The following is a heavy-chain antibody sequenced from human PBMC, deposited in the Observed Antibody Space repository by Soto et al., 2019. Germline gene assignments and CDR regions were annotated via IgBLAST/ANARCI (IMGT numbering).Heavy chain of an antibody. J-gene: IGHJ6*02. CDR3: ARDRGEGNYYYYGMDV. D-gene: IGHD3-10*01. CDR1: GFTFSSYA. V-gene: IGHV3-30-3*01. Sequence: QVQLVESGGGVVQPGRSLRLSCAASGFTFSSYAMHWVRQAPGKGLEWVAVISYDGSNKYYADSVKGRFTISRDNSENTLYLQMNSLRAEDTAVYYCARDRGEGNYYYYGMDVWGQGTTVTVSS. CDR2: ISYDGSNK.